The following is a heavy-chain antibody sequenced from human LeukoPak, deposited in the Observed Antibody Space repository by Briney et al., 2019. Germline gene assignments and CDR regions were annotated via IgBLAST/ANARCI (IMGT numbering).Heavy chain of an antibody. CDR3: VRGEYSYGPLDYYYYMDV. J-gene: IGHJ6*03. D-gene: IGHD5-18*01. Sequence: GGSLRLSCAASGFTFSDYTMKGVRQAPGKGLEWVSSISSSSSYIYYTDSVKGRFTISRDNAKSSLSLQMKSLRAEDTAVYYCVRGEYSYGPLDYYYYMDVWGKGTTVTVSS. CDR2: ISSSSSYI. CDR1: GFTFSDYT. V-gene: IGHV3-21*01.